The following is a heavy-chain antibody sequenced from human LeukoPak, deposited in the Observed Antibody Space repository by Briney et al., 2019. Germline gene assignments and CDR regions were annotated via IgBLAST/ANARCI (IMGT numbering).Heavy chain of an antibody. V-gene: IGHV1-24*01. CDR2: FDPEDGET. CDR3: ATADYDILTGYSYYGMDV. D-gene: IGHD3-9*01. Sequence: ASVKVSCKVSGYTLTELSMNWVRQAPGKGLEWMGGFDPEDGETIYAQKFQGRVTMTEDTSTDTAYMELSSLRSEDTAVYYCATADYDILTGYSYYGMDVWGQGTTVTVSS. CDR1: GYTLTELS. J-gene: IGHJ6*02.